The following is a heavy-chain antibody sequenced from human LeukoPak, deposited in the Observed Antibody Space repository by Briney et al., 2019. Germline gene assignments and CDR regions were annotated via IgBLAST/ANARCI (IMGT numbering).Heavy chain of an antibody. J-gene: IGHJ4*02. CDR1: GGSISSYY. V-gene: IGHV4-59*01. Sequence: SETLSLTCTVSGGSISSYYWSWIRQPPGKGLEWMGYMYYSGSTNYNPSLKSRVTISVDTSKNQFSLKLSSVTAADTAVYYCARLEGGQLAFDYWGQGTLVTVSS. CDR3: ARLEGGQLAFDY. CDR2: MYYSGST. D-gene: IGHD6-13*01.